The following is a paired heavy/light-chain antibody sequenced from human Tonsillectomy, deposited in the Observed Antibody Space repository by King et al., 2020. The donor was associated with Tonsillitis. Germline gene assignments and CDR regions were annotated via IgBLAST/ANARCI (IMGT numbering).Heavy chain of an antibody. Sequence: EVQLVQSGAEVKKPGESLKISCHGSGYNFSTYWIAWVRQMPGKGLEWMGIIYAGDSDTRYSPSFQGQVTISVDKSISTAYLQWSSLKASDTAMYYCARLSYYDILTGRNYFYYHMDVWGRGTTVTVSS. J-gene: IGHJ6*03. D-gene: IGHD3-9*01. CDR3: ARLSYYDILTGRNYFYYHMDV. CDR2: IYAGDSDT. V-gene: IGHV5-51*03. CDR1: GYNFSTYW.
Light chain of an antibody. CDR2: DVS. V-gene: IGLV2-14*01. CDR3: TSYTSSDTLI. Sequence: QSALTQPASVSGSPGQSITISCTGTSSDVGAYNFVSWYQQHPGNAPKLLIHDVSSRPSGISYRFSGSKSANTASLTISGLQAADEADYYCTSYTSSDTLIFGGGTKLTVL. J-gene: IGLJ2*01. CDR1: SSDVGAYNF.